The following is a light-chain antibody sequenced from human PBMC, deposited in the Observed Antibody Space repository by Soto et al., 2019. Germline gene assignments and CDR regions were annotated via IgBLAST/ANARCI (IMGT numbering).Light chain of an antibody. CDR3: QKYDVSPFT. V-gene: IGKV3-20*01. Sequence: EVVLTQSPGTLSLSPGERATLSCRASQSVSSTYLAWYQQKPGQAPGLLIYGASNRATGIPDRFSGSGSGTDFTLTIRRLEPEDFAVYFCQKYDVSPFTFGPGTKVDVK. CDR2: GAS. CDR1: QSVSSTY. J-gene: IGKJ3*01.